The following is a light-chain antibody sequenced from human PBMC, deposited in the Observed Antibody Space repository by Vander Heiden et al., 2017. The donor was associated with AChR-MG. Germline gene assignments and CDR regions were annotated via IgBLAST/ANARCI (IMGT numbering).Light chain of an antibody. CDR3: LESDSTPLT. Sequence: DVQMTQSPSSLSASVGDRVIIICRASENIRNLLHWYQQKPGAAPKLLIYAASSLQSGVPSRFSGSGSGTEFTLTISSLQLEDFATYYCLESDSTPLTFGGGTRVDFK. CDR2: AAS. V-gene: IGKV1-39*01. J-gene: IGKJ4*01. CDR1: ENIRNL.